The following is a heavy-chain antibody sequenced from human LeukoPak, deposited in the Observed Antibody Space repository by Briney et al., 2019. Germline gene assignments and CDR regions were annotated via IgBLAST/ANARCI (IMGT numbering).Heavy chain of an antibody. V-gene: IGHV3-23*01. D-gene: IGHD6-13*01. CDR1: GFTFSSYA. Sequence: GGSLRLSCAASGFTFSSYAMSWVRQAPGKGLEWVSAISGSGGTTYYADSVKGRFTISRDNSKNTLFLQMNSLRAEDTAVYHCAKDYSSSWYSYFDCWGQGILVTVSS. CDR2: ISGSGGTT. CDR3: AKDYSSSWYSYFDC. J-gene: IGHJ4*02.